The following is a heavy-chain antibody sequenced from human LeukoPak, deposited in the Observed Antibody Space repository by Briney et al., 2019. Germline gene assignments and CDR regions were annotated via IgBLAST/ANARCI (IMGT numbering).Heavy chain of an antibody. Sequence: SQTLSLTCALSGDTFSNKRSAWNWIRQSPSRGLEWLGRTYYRSKWYNDYAVSVKSRITINPDTSKNQFSLQLNSVSPEDTAVYYCARVNSWTEEPDTGFDYWGQGILVTVSS. V-gene: IGHV6-1*01. CDR3: ARVNSWTEEPDTGFDY. CDR2: TYYRSKWYN. CDR1: GDTFSNKRSA. D-gene: IGHD1-14*01. J-gene: IGHJ4*02.